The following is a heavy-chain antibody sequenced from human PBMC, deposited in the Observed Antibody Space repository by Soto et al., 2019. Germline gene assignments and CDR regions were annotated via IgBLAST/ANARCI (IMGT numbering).Heavy chain of an antibody. Sequence: ASVKGSCKASGYTFTSYGISWGRQAPGQGLEWMGWISAYNGNTNYAQKLQGRVTMTTDTSTSTAYMELRSLRSDDTAVYYCARVDTAQEQNWFDPWGQGTLVTVSS. V-gene: IGHV1-18*01. J-gene: IGHJ5*02. CDR2: ISAYNGNT. CDR3: ARVDTAQEQNWFDP. D-gene: IGHD5-18*01. CDR1: GYTFTSYG.